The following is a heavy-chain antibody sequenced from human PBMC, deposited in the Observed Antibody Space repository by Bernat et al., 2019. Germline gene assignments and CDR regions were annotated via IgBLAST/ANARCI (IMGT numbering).Heavy chain of an antibody. J-gene: IGHJ4*02. CDR2: IYTSGST. CDR3: ARSKLLSYLDY. Sequence: VQLQESGPGLVKPSQTLSLTCTVSGGSISSGSYYWSWIRQPAGKGLEWIGRIYTSGSTNYNPSLKSRVTISVDTSKNQFSLKLSSVTAADTAVYYCARSKLLSYLDYWGQGTLVTVSS. V-gene: IGHV4-61*02. CDR1: GGSISSGSYY. D-gene: IGHD2/OR15-2a*01.